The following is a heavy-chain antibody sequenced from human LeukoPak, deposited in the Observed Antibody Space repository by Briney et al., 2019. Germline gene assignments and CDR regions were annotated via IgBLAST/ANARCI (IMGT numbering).Heavy chain of an antibody. J-gene: IGHJ4*02. CDR3: AKGLTNGVPE. CDR2: ISYDGSNK. Sequence: GGSLRLSCAASGFTFSSYGMHWVRQAPGKGLEWVAVISYDGSNKYYADSLKGRFTISRDNSKNTLYLQMNSLRAEDTAVYYCAKGLTNGVPEWGQGTLVTVSS. D-gene: IGHD2-8*01. CDR1: GFTFSSYG. V-gene: IGHV3-30*18.